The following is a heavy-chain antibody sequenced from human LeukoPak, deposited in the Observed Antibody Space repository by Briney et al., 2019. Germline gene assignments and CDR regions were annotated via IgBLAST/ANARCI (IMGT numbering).Heavy chain of an antibody. Sequence: GGSLRLSGAASGFTFSSYEMNWVRQAPGKGLEGVSYISSSGSSSGRIIDYADSVKGRFTISRDNAKNSLYLQMNSLRAEDTAVYYCARDPTSSWETAFDIWGQGTMVTVSS. CDR1: GFTFSSYE. CDR3: ARDPTSSWETAFDI. J-gene: IGHJ3*02. V-gene: IGHV3-48*03. D-gene: IGHD1-26*01. CDR2: ISSSGSSSGRII.